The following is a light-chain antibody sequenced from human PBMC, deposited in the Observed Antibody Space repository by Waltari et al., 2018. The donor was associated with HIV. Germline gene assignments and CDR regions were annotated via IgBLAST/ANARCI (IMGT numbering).Light chain of an antibody. V-gene: IGLV2-14*01. Sequence: QSALTQPASVSASPGQSITLSCTGTPSDVGPSHYVSWYQQHPDRGPKLMSYEVSNRPLGVSNRFSGSKSGNTASLTISGRQAEDEADYYCTSYTSSTHVIFGGGTKLTV. CDR2: EVS. CDR3: TSYTSSTHVI. CDR1: PSDVGPSHY. J-gene: IGLJ2*01.